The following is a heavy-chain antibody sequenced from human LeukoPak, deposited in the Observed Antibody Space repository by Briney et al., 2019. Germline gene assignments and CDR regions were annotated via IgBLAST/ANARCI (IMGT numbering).Heavy chain of an antibody. Sequence: SETLSLTCAVSGGSISSSNWWSWVRQPPGKGLEWIGEIYHSGSTNYNPFLKSRVTISVDKSKNQFSLKLSSVTAADTAVYYCARQDRAWTGYHFDYWGQGTLVTVSS. J-gene: IGHJ4*02. V-gene: IGHV4-4*02. D-gene: IGHD3/OR15-3a*01. CDR3: ARQDRAWTGYHFDY. CDR1: GGSISSSNW. CDR2: IYHSGST.